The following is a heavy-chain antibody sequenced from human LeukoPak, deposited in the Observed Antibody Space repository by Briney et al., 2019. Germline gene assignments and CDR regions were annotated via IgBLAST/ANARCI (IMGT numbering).Heavy chain of an antibody. V-gene: IGHV4-59*01. Sequence: SETLSLTCTVSGGSISSYYWSWIRQPPGKGLEWIGYIYYSGSTNYNPSLKSRVTISVDTSKNQFSLKLSSATAADTAVYYCARVTWGSGEALWGQGTLVTVSS. CDR2: IYYSGST. J-gene: IGHJ4*02. CDR1: GGSISSYY. CDR3: ARVTWGSGEAL. D-gene: IGHD6-19*01.